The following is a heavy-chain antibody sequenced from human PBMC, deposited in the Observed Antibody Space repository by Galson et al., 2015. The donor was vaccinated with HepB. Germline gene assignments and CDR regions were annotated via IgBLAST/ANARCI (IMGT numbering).Heavy chain of an antibody. J-gene: IGHJ4*02. D-gene: IGHD5-12*01. V-gene: IGHV3-23*01. CDR2: ISGSGGST. CDR1: GFTFRNYG. Sequence: SLRLSCAASGFTFRNYGMSWVRQAPGKGLEWVSFISGSGGSTLYADSVKGRFSISRDNSKNSLYLQMSSLRVEDTAVYYCATTLVAYKTLDYWGQGTLVTVSS. CDR3: ATTLVAYKTLDY.